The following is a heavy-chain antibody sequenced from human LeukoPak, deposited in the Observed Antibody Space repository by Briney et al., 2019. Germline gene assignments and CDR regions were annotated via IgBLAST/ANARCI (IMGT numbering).Heavy chain of an antibody. CDR3: AKDNFIVPETTGPYSNYYGMDV. Sequence: SETLSLTCTVSGGSISSGGSYWSWIRQHPGKGLEWIGYIYYSGGTYYNPSLKSRVTISVDTSKNQFSLKLSSVTAADTAVYYCAKDNFIVPETTGPYSNYYGMDVGGKGTRVTVSS. D-gene: IGHD3-16*02. J-gene: IGHJ6*04. CDR2: IYYSGGT. V-gene: IGHV4-31*03. CDR1: GGSISSGGSY.